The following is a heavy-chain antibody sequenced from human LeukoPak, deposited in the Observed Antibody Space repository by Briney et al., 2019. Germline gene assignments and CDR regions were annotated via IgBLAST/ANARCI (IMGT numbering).Heavy chain of an antibody. J-gene: IGHJ4*02. D-gene: IGHD6-25*01. CDR3: IPTPGIAAD. CDR2: IRSKANNYAT. Sequence: PGGSLRLSCAASGFTFSGSAMNWVRQASGKGLEWVGRIRSKANNYATAYVASVKGRFTISRDDSKNTAYLQMNSLKTEDTAVYYCIPTPGIAADWGQGTLVTVSS. CDR1: GFTFSGSA. V-gene: IGHV3-73*01.